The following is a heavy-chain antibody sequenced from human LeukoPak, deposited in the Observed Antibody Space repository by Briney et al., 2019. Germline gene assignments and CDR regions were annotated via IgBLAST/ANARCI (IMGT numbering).Heavy chain of an antibody. CDR2: INHSGSA. D-gene: IGHD3-10*01. CDR1: GESFSGYY. J-gene: IGHJ6*03. V-gene: IGHV4-34*01. Sequence: PSETLSLTCAVNGESFSGYYWSWIRQAPGKGLEFIGEINHSGSASYNPSLKSRVTISVDTSKNQFSLRLSSVTAADTAVYYCARQGSGSPGTSYYYYYMAVWGKGTTVTISS. CDR3: ARQGSGSPGTSYYYYYMAV.